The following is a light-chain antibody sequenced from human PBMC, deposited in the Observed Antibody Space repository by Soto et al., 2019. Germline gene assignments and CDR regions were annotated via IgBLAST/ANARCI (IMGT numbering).Light chain of an antibody. CDR3: SSYSSSSTPYV. V-gene: IGLV2-14*01. CDR1: SSDVGAYNY. Sequence: QSALTQPASVSGSHGQSITISCTGTSSDVGAYNYVSWYQQHPGKAPKLMIYDVSNRPSGVANRFSGSKSGNTVSLTISGLQAEDEADYYCSSYSSSSTPYVFGTGTKVTVL. J-gene: IGLJ1*01. CDR2: DVS.